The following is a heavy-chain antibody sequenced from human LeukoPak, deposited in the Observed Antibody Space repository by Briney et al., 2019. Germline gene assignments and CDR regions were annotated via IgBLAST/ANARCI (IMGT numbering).Heavy chain of an antibody. CDR1: GGTFSSYA. V-gene: IGHV1-69*13. J-gene: IGHJ4*02. CDR2: IIPIFGTA. CDR3: ATSRDGYNPLDY. Sequence: ASVKVSCKASGGTFSSYAISWVRQAPGQGLEWMGGIIPIFGTANYAQKFQGRVTITADESTSTAYMGLTSLTSDDTAVYYCATSRDGYNPLDYWGQGTLVTVSS. D-gene: IGHD5-24*01.